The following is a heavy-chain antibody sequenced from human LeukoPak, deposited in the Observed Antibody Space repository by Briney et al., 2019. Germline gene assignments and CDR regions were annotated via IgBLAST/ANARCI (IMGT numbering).Heavy chain of an antibody. Sequence: SVKVSCKASGGTFSSYAISWVRQAPGQGLEWMGRIIPIFGTANYAQKFQGRVTITTDESTSTAYRELSSLRSEDTAVYYCVAAAGTGRESYYYYYYMDVWGKGTTVTVSS. CDR3: VAAAGTGRESYYYYYYMDV. D-gene: IGHD6-13*01. V-gene: IGHV1-69*05. CDR1: GGTFSSYA. J-gene: IGHJ6*03. CDR2: IIPIFGTA.